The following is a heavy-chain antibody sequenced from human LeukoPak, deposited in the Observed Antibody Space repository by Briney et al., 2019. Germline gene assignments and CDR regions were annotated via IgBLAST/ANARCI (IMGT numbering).Heavy chain of an antibody. D-gene: IGHD3-3*01. J-gene: IGHJ4*02. CDR2: ISGSGGST. Sequence: GGSLRLSCAASGFTFSSYAMSWVRQAPGKGLEWASAISGSGGSTYYADSVKGRFTISRDNSKNTLYLQMNSLRAEDTAVYYCAKKFVGSGYYPFDYWGQGTLVTVSS. CDR3: AKKFVGSGYYPFDY. CDR1: GFTFSSYA. V-gene: IGHV3-23*01.